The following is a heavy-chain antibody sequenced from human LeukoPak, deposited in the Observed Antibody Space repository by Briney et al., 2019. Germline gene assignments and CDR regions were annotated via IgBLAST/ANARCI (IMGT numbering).Heavy chain of an antibody. V-gene: IGHV3-23*01. CDR3: VKGPLPDITVAHTVEN. J-gene: IGHJ4*02. CDR1: GFIFSNYA. Sequence: PGGSLILSCAASGFIFSNYAMSWVRQVPGRGLEWVSTISSRGDSTYVADSVKGRFTISRDNSKNSLYLQMNTVRAEDTAVYYCVKGPLPDITVAHTVENWGQGTLVTVSS. CDR2: ISSRGDST. D-gene: IGHD6-19*01.